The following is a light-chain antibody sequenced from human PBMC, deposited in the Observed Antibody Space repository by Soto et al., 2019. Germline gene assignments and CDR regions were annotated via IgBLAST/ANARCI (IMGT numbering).Light chain of an antibody. CDR1: QSVSSSY. CDR2: GAS. Sequence: EIVLTQSPGTLSLSPGERATLSCRASQSVSSSYLAWYQQKPGQAPRPLIYGASSRATGIPDVFSGSGSGTDFTFTISRLEPEVFAVYYCQQYGSSPLWTFGQGTKVEIK. CDR3: QQYGSSPLWT. J-gene: IGKJ1*01. V-gene: IGKV3-20*01.